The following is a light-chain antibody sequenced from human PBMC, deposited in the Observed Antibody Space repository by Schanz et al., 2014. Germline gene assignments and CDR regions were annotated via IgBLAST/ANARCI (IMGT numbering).Light chain of an antibody. CDR3: STWDDILNGQGV. CDR1: SSNIGRNY. Sequence: QSVLTQPPSASGTPGQRVTISCSGSSSNIGRNYVYWYQQVPGTAPKLLIYRNDQRPSGVPDRFSGSKSGTSASLAISGLRSEDEGDYYCSTWDDILNGQGVFGGGTKLTVL. V-gene: IGLV1-47*01. CDR2: RND. J-gene: IGLJ3*02.